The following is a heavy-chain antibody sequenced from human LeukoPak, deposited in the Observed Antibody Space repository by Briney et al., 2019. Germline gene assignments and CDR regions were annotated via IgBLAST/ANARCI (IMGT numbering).Heavy chain of an antibody. D-gene: IGHD5-18*01. J-gene: IGHJ4*02. V-gene: IGHV3-53*04. CDR2: IYSGGTT. CDR3: AKDGTWIQLWYDY. CDR1: GFTVSTNC. Sequence: GGSLRLSCAASGFTVSTNCMTWVRQAPGKGLEWVSTIYSGGTTYYADSVMGRFTISRHNSRNTLYLQMNSLRAEDTAVYYCAKDGTWIQLWYDYWGQGTLVIVSS.